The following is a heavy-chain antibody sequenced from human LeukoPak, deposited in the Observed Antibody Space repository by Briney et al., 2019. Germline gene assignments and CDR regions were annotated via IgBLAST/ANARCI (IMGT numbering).Heavy chain of an antibody. CDR3: ASGSRIVLGRGLYYFDY. V-gene: IGHV6-1*01. CDR2: TYYRSNWYN. J-gene: IGHJ4*02. Sequence: SQTLSLTCAISGDSISSYSAPWIWFRQSPSRGLEWLGRTYYRSNWYNHYAVSVKSRITINPDTSKNQFSLQLKSVTPEDTAVKYCASGSRIVLGRGLYYFDYCGQGTLVTVSS. CDR1: GDSISSYSAP. D-gene: IGHD1-26*01.